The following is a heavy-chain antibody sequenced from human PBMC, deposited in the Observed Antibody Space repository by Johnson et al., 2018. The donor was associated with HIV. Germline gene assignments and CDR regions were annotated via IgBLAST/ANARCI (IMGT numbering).Heavy chain of an antibody. CDR1: GFTFSSYW. Sequence: VQLVESGGGLVQPGGSLRLSCAASGFTFSSYWMSWVRQAPGKGLEWVANIKQDGSEKYYVDSVKGRFTISRDNAKNSLYLQMNSLRAEDTAVYYCTTDQAGDYVWGNYRYAFDIWGQGTMVTVSS. D-gene: IGHD3-16*02. CDR3: TTDQAGDYVWGNYRYAFDI. J-gene: IGHJ3*02. V-gene: IGHV3-7*05. CDR2: IKQDGSEK.